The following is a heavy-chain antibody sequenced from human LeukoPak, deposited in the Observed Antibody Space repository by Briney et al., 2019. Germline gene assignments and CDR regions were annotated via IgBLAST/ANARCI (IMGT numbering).Heavy chain of an antibody. Sequence: ASVKVSCNASGYTFTGYYLHWVRQAPGQGLEWMGWINPNNGVTNYAQKFQGWVTMTRDTSISTAYMELSRLKSDDTAVYYCARGYGIYYFDYWGQGTLVTVSS. CDR3: ARGYGIYYFDY. V-gene: IGHV1-2*04. CDR2: INPNNGVT. D-gene: IGHD5-18*01. J-gene: IGHJ4*02. CDR1: GYTFTGYY.